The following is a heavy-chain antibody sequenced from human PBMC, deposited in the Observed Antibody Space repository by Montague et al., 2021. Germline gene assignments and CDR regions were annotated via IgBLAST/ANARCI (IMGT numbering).Heavy chain of an antibody. Sequence: SETLPLTCSVSGDSISSKGNFWGWIRQPPGTGLEWIGVLDYSGTTYYSPSLRSRVTISVDTSKSQFSLKVTAVTAADTAVYYCARHRSRHHSMAFVASDHSIYIDVWGTGTTVAVSS. J-gene: IGHJ6*03. V-gene: IGHV4-39*01. CDR3: ARHRSRHHSMAFVASDHSIYIDV. CDR2: LDYSGTT. CDR1: GDSISSKGNF. D-gene: IGHD2/OR15-2a*01.